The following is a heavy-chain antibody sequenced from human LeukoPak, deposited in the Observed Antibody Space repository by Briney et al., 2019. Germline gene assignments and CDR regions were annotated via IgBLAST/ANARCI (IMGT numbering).Heavy chain of an antibody. V-gene: IGHV4-61*08. CDR1: GGSISSGGYY. CDR2: IYYTGIT. D-gene: IGHD6-19*01. J-gene: IGHJ4*02. CDR3: AREIAVAGEATWDYFDY. Sequence: SETLSLTCTVSGGSISSGGYYWSWIRQHPGKGLEWIGYIYYTGITNYIPSLKSRVTISVDTSKNQFSLKLSSVTAADAAVYYCAREIAVAGEATWDYFDYWGQGTVVTVSS.